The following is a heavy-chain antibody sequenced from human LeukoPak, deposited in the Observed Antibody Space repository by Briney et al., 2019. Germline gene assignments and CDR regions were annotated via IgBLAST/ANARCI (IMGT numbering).Heavy chain of an antibody. J-gene: IGHJ4*02. CDR3: ASSRGRGYYDSSGYQYLDY. CDR1: GGTFSSYA. D-gene: IGHD3-22*01. CDR2: IIPIFGTA. Sequence: SVKVSCKASGGTFSSYAISWVRQAPGQGLEWMGGIIPIFGTANYAQKFQGRVTITTDESTSTAYMELSSLRSEDTAVYYCASSRGRGYYDSSGYQYLDYWGQGTLVTVSS. V-gene: IGHV1-69*05.